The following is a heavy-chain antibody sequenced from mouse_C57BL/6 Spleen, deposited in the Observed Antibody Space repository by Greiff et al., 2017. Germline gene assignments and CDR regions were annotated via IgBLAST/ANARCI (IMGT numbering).Heavy chain of an antibody. V-gene: IGHV1-80*01. Sequence: VKLMESGAELVKPGASVKISCKASGYAFSSYWMNWVKQRPGKGLEWIGQIYPGDGDTNYNGKFKGKATLTADKSSSTAYMQLSSLTSEDSAVYFCARVFTGTGEDYAMDYWGQGTSVTVSS. D-gene: IGHD4-1*01. CDR1: GYAFSSYW. J-gene: IGHJ4*01. CDR3: ARVFTGTGEDYAMDY. CDR2: IYPGDGDT.